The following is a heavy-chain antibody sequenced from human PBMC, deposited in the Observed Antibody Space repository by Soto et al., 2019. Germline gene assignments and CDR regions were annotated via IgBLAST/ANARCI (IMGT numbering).Heavy chain of an antibody. Sequence: ASVKVSCKASGYTFTHYGINWVRQAPGQGLEGMGWISAYNGDTNYAQKLQGRVTMTTDTSTSTAYMELRSLRSDDTALYYCARDMNTVTHGRREEYYWGQGTLVTVSS. D-gene: IGHD4-17*01. CDR1: GYTFTHYG. CDR3: ARDMNTVTHGRREEYY. CDR2: ISAYNGDT. V-gene: IGHV1-18*04. J-gene: IGHJ4*02.